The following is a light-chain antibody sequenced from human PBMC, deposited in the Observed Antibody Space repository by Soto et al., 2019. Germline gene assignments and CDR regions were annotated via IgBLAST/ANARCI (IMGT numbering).Light chain of an antibody. CDR3: QQSYNTPRT. CDR2: AAS. CDR1: QSISNY. Sequence: DIEMTQSPSSLSASVRDTFTMTCLASQSISNYFNWYQQRPGKAPNLLIYAASSLQSGVPSRFSGSGSGTDFTLTITSLQPEDFATYYCQQSYNTPRTFGQGTKVDIK. J-gene: IGKJ1*01. V-gene: IGKV1-39*01.